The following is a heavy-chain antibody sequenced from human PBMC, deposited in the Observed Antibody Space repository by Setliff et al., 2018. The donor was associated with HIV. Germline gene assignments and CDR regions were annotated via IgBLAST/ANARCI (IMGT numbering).Heavy chain of an antibody. V-gene: IGHV1-2*02. Sequence: ASVKVSCKTFGYRFTDFYVNWVRQAPGQGLEWMGWINPKSGATKNAQKFQGRVTMTRDTSISTVYMELSSLRSDDTALYFCARRAEDLAINPPSFDYYFDYWGQGTPVT. CDR2: INPKSGAT. CDR3: ARRAEDLAINPPSFDYYFDY. CDR1: GYRFTDFY. J-gene: IGHJ4*02. D-gene: IGHD3-9*01.